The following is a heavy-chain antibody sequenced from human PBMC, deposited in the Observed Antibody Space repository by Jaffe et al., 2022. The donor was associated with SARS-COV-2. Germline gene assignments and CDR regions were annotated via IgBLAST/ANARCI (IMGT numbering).Heavy chain of an antibody. D-gene: IGHD3-22*01. CDR3: ITMIVEDY. CDR1: GFTFSTYW. CDR2: VNSDGSST. Sequence: EVQLVESGGGLVQPGGSLRLSCAASGFTFSTYWMHWVRQTPGKGLVWVSHVNSDGSSTSYADSVKGRFTISRDNAKNTLYLQMNSLRAEDTAVYYCITMIVEDYWGQGTLVTVSS. V-gene: IGHV3-74*01. J-gene: IGHJ4*02.